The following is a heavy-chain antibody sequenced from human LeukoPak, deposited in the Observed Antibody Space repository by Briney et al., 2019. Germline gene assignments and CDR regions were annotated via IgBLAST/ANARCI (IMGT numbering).Heavy chain of an antibody. CDR3: ARDGYNANLFDP. CDR2: INHSGST. CDR1: GGSFSGYY. Sequence: SETLSLTCAVSGGSFSGYYWSWIRQPPGKGLEWIGEINHSGSTNYNPSLKSRVTISVDTSKNQFSLKLSSVTAADTAVYYCARDGYNANLFDPWGQGTLVTVSS. V-gene: IGHV4-34*01. J-gene: IGHJ5*02. D-gene: IGHD5-24*01.